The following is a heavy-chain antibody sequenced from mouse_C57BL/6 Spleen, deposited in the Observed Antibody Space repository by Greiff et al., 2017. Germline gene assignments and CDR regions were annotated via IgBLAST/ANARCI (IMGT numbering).Heavy chain of an antibody. CDR3: ARDDDYDGFAY. CDR1: GYTFTDYY. Sequence: VQLQQSGAELVRPGASVKLSCKASGYTFTDYYINWVKQRPGQGLEWIARIYPGSGNTYYNEKFKGKATLTAEKSSSTAYMQLSSLTSDDSAVYYCARDDDYDGFAYWGQGTLVTVSA. D-gene: IGHD2-4*01. V-gene: IGHV1-76*01. CDR2: IYPGSGNT. J-gene: IGHJ3*01.